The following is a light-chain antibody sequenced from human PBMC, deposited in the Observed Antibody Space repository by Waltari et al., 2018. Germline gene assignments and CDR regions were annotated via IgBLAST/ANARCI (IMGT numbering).Light chain of an antibody. CDR1: NIGSES. CDR2: YDN. J-gene: IGLJ2*01. V-gene: IGLV3-21*04. Sequence: SYVLAQPPSVSVAPGETARITCGGNNIGSESVHWYQQKPGQAPVLVIYYDNDRPSGIPERFSGSSSGNTAALTISGVEAGDEADYYCQVWHSSSSQVVFGGGTELTVL. CDR3: QVWHSSSSQVV.